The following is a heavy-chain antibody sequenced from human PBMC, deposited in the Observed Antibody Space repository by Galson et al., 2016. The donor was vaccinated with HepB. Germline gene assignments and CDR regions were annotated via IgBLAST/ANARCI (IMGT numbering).Heavy chain of an antibody. CDR3: ASLRGTRSTY. CDR1: GGSFSGYY. D-gene: IGHD3-16*02. Sequence: ETLSLTCAVYGGSFSGYYWSWIRQPPGKGLEWIGEINHSGSTNYNPSLKSRVTISVDTSKNQFSLKLSSVTAADTAVYYCASLRGTRSTYWGQGTLVTVSS. CDR2: INHSGST. J-gene: IGHJ4*02. V-gene: IGHV4-34*01.